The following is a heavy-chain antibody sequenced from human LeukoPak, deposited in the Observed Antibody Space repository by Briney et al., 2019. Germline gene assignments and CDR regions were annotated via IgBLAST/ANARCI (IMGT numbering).Heavy chain of an antibody. CDR3: AREIHYGEPDY. CDR2: IYSGGST. J-gene: IGHJ4*02. D-gene: IGHD4-17*01. V-gene: IGHV3-53*01. CDR1: GFTFSSNY. Sequence: PGGSLRLSCAASGFTFSSNYMSWVRQAPGKGLEWVSVIYSGGSTYYADSVKGRFTISRDNSKNTLYLQINSLRIEDTAAYYCAREIHYGEPDYWGQGTLVTVSS.